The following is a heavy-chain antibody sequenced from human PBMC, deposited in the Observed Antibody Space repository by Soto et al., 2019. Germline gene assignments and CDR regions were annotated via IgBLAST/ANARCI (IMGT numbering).Heavy chain of an antibody. D-gene: IGHD3-3*01. Sequence: PVGSLRLSCAASGFTFSSYAMSWVRQAPGKGLEWVSAISGSGGSTYYADSVKGRFTISRDNSKNTLYLQMNSLRAEDTAVYYCAKDLRLQAYYDFWSGYYPYYGMDVWGQGTTVTVSS. V-gene: IGHV3-23*01. CDR3: AKDLRLQAYYDFWSGYYPYYGMDV. CDR2: ISGSGGST. J-gene: IGHJ6*02. CDR1: GFTFSSYA.